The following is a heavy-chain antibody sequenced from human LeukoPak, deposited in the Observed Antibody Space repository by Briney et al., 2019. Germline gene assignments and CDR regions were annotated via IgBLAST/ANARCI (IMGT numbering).Heavy chain of an antibody. CDR1: GYTLTELS. V-gene: IGHV1-24*01. D-gene: IGHD4-11*01. CDR3: ATAVKGALYSNDQLDY. CDR2: FDPEDGET. Sequence: RVASVKVSCKVSGYTLTELSMHWVRQAPGKGLEWMGGFDPEDGETIYAQKFQGRVTMTEDTSTDTAYMELSSLRSEGTAVYYCATAVKGALYSNDQLDYWGQGTLVTVSS. J-gene: IGHJ4*02.